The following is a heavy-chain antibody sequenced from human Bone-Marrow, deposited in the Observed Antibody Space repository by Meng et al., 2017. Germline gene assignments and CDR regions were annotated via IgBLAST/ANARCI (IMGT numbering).Heavy chain of an antibody. CDR3: ERAFRGRWLQLALLYYYYGMDV. V-gene: IGHV1-46*01. Sequence: ASVNVSCKSSGYTFTSYYMHWVRQAPGQGLEWMGIINPSGGSTSYAQKFQGRVTMTRDTSTSTVYMELSSLRSEDTAVYYGERAFRGRWLQLALLYYYYGMDVWGQGTTVTVSS. J-gene: IGHJ6*02. CDR1: GYTFTSYY. CDR2: INPSGGST. D-gene: IGHD5-24*01.